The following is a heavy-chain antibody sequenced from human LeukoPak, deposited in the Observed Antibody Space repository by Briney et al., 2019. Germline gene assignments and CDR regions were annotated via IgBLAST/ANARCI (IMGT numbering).Heavy chain of an antibody. CDR2: INHSGST. J-gene: IGHJ5*02. CDR1: GGSFNGYY. Sequence: SETLSLTCAVYGGSFNGYYWSWIRQPPGKGLEWIGEINHSGSTNYNPSLKSRVTISVDTSKNQFSLKLSSVTAADTAVYYCARGPRVTARYCTNGVCPGGWFDPWGQGTLVTVSS. CDR3: ARGPRVTARYCTNGVCPGGWFDP. V-gene: IGHV4-34*01. D-gene: IGHD2-8*01.